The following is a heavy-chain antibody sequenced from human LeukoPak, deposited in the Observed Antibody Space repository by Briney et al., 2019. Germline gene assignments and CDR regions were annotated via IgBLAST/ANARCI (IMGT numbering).Heavy chain of an antibody. CDR1: GFTVSSNY. Sequence: PGGSLRLSCAASGFTVSSNYMSWVRQAPGKGLQWVSVIFSGGSTYCAGSVKGRFTISRDNSKNTLYLQMNSLRAEDTAVYYCARDRTLTDGMVVWGKGATVIVSS. V-gene: IGHV3-66*01. D-gene: IGHD3-16*01. CDR3: ARDRTLTDGMVV. CDR2: IFSGGST. J-gene: IGHJ6*04.